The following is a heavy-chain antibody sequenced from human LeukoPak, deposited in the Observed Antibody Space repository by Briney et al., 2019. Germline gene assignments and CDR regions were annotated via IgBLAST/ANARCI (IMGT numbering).Heavy chain of an antibody. Sequence: GGSLRLSCAASGFSVSTNYLTWVRQAPGKGLEWVSIIYGGGNTYYAGSVKGRFIISRDSSKNTLYLQMSSLRAEDTAVYYCARDDNWNDERGLDDWGQGTLVTVSS. D-gene: IGHD1-1*01. CDR1: GFSVSTNY. V-gene: IGHV3-53*01. J-gene: IGHJ4*02. CDR2: IYGGGNT. CDR3: ARDDNWNDERGLDD.